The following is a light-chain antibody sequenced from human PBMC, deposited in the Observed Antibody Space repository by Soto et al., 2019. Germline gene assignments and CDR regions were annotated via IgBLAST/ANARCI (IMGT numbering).Light chain of an antibody. V-gene: IGLV1-40*01. Sequence: QSVLTQPPSVSGAPGQRVTISCTGSRSNIGAGYHVHWYQQLPGTAPKLLIYGNSNRPSGVPDRFSGSKSGTSASLAITGLQAEDEADYYGQSYDSSLSGSVFGGGTKLTVL. CDR2: GNS. CDR1: RSNIGAGYH. CDR3: QSYDSSLSGSV. J-gene: IGLJ3*02.